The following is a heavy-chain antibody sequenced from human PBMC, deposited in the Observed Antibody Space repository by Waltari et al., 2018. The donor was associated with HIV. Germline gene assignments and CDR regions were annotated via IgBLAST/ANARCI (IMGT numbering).Heavy chain of an antibody. J-gene: IGHJ4*02. D-gene: IGHD4-17*01. CDR3: ARGGGTSYGDYEGDLGY. CDR1: GYTFTSYD. Sequence: QVQLVQSGAEVKKPGASVKVSCKASGYTFTSYDINWVRQANGKGLEGMGWMNPNSGNTGYAQKFQGRVTMTRNTSISTAYMELSSLRSEDTAVYYCARGGGTSYGDYEGDLGYWGQGTLVTVSS. V-gene: IGHV1-8*01. CDR2: MNPNSGNT.